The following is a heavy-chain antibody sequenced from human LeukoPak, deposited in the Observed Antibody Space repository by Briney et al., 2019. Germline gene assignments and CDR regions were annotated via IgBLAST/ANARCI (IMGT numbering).Heavy chain of an antibody. V-gene: IGHV5-51*01. CDR1: GYTFTNHF. CDR3: ARQSGGSGYDYSSY. J-gene: IGHJ4*02. CDR2: IYPGSSDT. D-gene: IGHD5-12*01. Sequence: GESLKISCKGSGYTFTNHFIAWVRQMPGKGLEWMGVIYPGSSDTRYSPSFQGQVTISADKSISTAYLQWSSLKASDTAMYYCARQSGGSGYDYSSYWGQGTLVTVSS.